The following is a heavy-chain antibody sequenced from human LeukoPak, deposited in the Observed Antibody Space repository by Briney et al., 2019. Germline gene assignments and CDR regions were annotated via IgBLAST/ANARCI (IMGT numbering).Heavy chain of an antibody. D-gene: IGHD5-24*01. V-gene: IGHV3-30-3*01. CDR3: ARDRTEGLQTLDY. J-gene: IGHJ4*02. CDR2: ISYDGSNK. Sequence: GGSLRLSCAASGFTFSSYAMHWVRQAPGKGLEWVAVISYDGSNKYYADSVKGRFTISTDNSKNTLYLQMNSLRAEDTAVYYCARDRTEGLQTLDYWGQGTLVTVSS. CDR1: GFTFSSYA.